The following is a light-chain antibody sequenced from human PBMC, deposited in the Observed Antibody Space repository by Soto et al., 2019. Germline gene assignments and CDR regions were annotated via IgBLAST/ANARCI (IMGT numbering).Light chain of an antibody. Sequence: QSALTQPASVSGSPGQSITISCTGTSSDIGGYDYVSWYQQYPGKVPKLMIYDVTNRASGVPSRFSASKSGDTASLTISGLQAEDAADYYCSSYTSTSTLVVFGGGTKLTVL. CDR2: DVT. V-gene: IGLV2-14*01. CDR1: SSDIGGYDY. J-gene: IGLJ2*01. CDR3: SSYTSTSTLVV.